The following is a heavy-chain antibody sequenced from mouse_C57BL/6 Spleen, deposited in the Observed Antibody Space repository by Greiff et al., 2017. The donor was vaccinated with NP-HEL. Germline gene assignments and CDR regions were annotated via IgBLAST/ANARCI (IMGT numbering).Heavy chain of an antibody. CDR1: YTFTDYYM. V-gene: IGHV1-83*01. CDR3: DAMDY. CDR2: YPGSGNTY. J-gene: IGHJ4*01. Sequence: VHVKQSGPELVKPGASVKMSCKASGYTFTDYYMHWVKQKPRKGLEWIGEIYPGSGNTYYNEKFKGKATLTADTSSSTAYMQLSSLTSEDSAVYFCIDAMDYWGQGTSVTVSS.